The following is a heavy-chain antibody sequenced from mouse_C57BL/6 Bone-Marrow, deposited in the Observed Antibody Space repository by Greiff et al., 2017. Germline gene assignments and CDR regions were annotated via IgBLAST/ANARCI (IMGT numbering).Heavy chain of an antibody. CDR1: GYTFTSYW. Sequence: VQLQQPGAELVKPGASVKLSCKASGYTFTSYWMQWVKQRPGQGLEWIGEIDPSDSYTNYNQKFKGKATLTVDTSSSTAYMQLSSLTSEDSAVYYCASYCGSGYWYFDVGGTGTTVTVSS. CDR2: IDPSDSYT. CDR3: ASYCGSGYWYFDV. V-gene: IGHV1-50*01. J-gene: IGHJ1*03. D-gene: IGHD1-1*01.